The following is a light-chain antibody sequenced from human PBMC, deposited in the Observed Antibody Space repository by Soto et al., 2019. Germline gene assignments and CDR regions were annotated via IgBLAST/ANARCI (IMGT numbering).Light chain of an antibody. V-gene: IGKV3-11*01. CDR3: QQRRNWPIT. CDR1: QSVSSY. Sequence: EIVLTQSPATLSLSPGERATLSCRASQSVSSYLAWYQQKPGQSPRLLIYDASNRATGIPARFSGSGSGTDCTLTISSLEPEDFAVYYCQQRRNWPITFGQGTRLEIK. J-gene: IGKJ5*01. CDR2: DAS.